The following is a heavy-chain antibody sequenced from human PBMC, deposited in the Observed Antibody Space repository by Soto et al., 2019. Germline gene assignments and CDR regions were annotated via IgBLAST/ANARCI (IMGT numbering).Heavy chain of an antibody. Sequence: ASVKVSCKASGYTFTRYGISWVRQAPGQGLEWMGWISAYNGNTNYAQKLQGRVTMTTDTSTSTAYMELRSLRSDDTAVYYCARDDYDILTGYSTPYYYYGMDVWGQGTTVTVSS. CDR3: ARDDYDILTGYSTPYYYYGMDV. CDR1: GYTFTRYG. D-gene: IGHD3-9*01. CDR2: ISAYNGNT. J-gene: IGHJ6*02. V-gene: IGHV1-18*01.